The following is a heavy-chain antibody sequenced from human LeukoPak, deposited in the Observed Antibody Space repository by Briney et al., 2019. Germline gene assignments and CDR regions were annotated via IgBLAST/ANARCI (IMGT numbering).Heavy chain of an antibody. Sequence: GGSLRLSCRASGFTFSSYDMHWVRQAPGKGLEWVAFIRYDGSAEYYVDSVKGRFTISRDNSRSTLYLQMSSLRAEDTAVYYCAKGRDYFSDYWGQGTLVTVSS. J-gene: IGHJ4*02. CDR2: IRYDGSAE. V-gene: IGHV3-30*02. CDR1: GFTFSSYD. CDR3: AKGRDYFSDY.